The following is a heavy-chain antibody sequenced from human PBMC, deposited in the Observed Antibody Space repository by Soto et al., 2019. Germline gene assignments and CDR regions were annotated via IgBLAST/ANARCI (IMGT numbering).Heavy chain of an antibody. CDR1: GFSLSTSGVS. Sequence: SCPTLVNPTQTLTLTCTFSGFSLSTSGVSVGWIRQPPGKALEWLALIYWDDGKHYSPSLKSRLTITKDTSKNQVVLTMTNMEPGDTATYFCAHRFKKRGNGVCYRNACKIWGKGTMVTASS. V-gene: IGHV2-5*02. CDR3: AHRFKKRGNGVCYRNACKI. J-gene: IGHJ3*02. D-gene: IGHD2-8*01. CDR2: IYWDDGK.